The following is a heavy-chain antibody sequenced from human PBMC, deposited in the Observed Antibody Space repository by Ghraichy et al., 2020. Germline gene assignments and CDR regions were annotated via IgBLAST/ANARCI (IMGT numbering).Heavy chain of an antibody. V-gene: IGHV3-48*02. J-gene: IGHJ6*02. CDR1: GFNFGSDS. Sequence: GGSLRLSCVGSGFNFGSDSMNWVRQSPGKRLEWVSYITSSSSFKSYADSVKGRFTISRDNAQNSLSLQMNSLTDEDTGVYYCARGSTVVRFYYYDGMDVWGQGTTVTVSS. CDR2: ITSSSSFK. D-gene: IGHD4-23*01. CDR3: ARGSTVVRFYYYDGMDV.